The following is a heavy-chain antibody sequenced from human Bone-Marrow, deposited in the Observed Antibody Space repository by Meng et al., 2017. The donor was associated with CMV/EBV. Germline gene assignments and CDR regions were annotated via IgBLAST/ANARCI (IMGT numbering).Heavy chain of an antibody. J-gene: IGHJ4*02. D-gene: IGHD3-10*01. CDR1: GFTFSSYA. V-gene: IGHV3-23*01. CDR3: ARGEYYGSGSYPTDY. Sequence: GGSLRLSCAASGFTFSSYAMSWVRQAPGKGLEWVSAISGSGGSTYYADSVKGRFTISRDNAKNSLYLQMNSLRSEDTAVYYCARGEYYGSGSYPTDYWGQGTLVTVSS. CDR2: ISGSGGST.